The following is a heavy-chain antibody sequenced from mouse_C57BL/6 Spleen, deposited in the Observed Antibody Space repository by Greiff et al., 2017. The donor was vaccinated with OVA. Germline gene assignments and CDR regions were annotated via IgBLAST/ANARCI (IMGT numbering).Heavy chain of an antibody. CDR1: GFSFNTYA. D-gene: IGHD1-1*01. CDR2: IRSKSNNYAT. Sequence: EVHLVESGGGLVQPKGSLKLSCAASGFSFNTYAMNWVRQAPGKGLEWVARIRSKSNNYATYYADSVKDRFTISRDDSESMLYLQMNNLKTEDTAMYYGVRGDYYGSSYGAMDYWGQGTSVTVSS. J-gene: IGHJ4*01. CDR3: VRGDYYGSSYGAMDY. V-gene: IGHV10-1*01.